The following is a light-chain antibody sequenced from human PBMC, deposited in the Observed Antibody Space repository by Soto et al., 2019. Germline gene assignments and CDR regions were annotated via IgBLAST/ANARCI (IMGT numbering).Light chain of an antibody. Sequence: EIVLTQSPGTLSLSPGERATLSCRASQSVSNRYIAWYQQKPGQAPRLLVYGASGRASGIPDRFSGSGSGTDFTLTISRLEPEDFAVYYCQQYGSPGPFGGGTKVEIK. CDR1: QSVSNRY. J-gene: IGKJ4*01. CDR2: GAS. CDR3: QQYGSPGP. V-gene: IGKV3-20*01.